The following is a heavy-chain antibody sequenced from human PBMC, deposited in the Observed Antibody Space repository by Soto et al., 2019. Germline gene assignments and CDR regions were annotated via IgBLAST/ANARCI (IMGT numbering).Heavy chain of an antibody. D-gene: IGHD3-3*01. CDR2: IYFTGST. CDR1: GGSISSSSYY. Sequence: SETLSLTCTVSGGSISSSSYYWGCIRQPPGKGLEYIGSIYFTGSTYYNPSLKSRVTISVDTSKNQFSLKLSSVTAADTAVYYCARHSAREVRFLEWLSPVDYWGQGTLVTVSS. CDR3: ARHSAREVRFLEWLSPVDY. J-gene: IGHJ4*02. V-gene: IGHV4-39*01.